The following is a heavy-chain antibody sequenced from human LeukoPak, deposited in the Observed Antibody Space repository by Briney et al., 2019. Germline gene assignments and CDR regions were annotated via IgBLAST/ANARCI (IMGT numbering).Heavy chain of an antibody. CDR1: GGTFSSYA. D-gene: IGHD2-21*02. V-gene: IGHV1-69*04. CDR2: IIPILGIA. J-gene: IGHJ4*02. CDR3: ARDGLRWLTVVVTAGIRTYFDY. Sequence: EASVQVSCKASGGTFSSYAISWVRQAPGQGVEWMGRIIPILGIANYAQKFQGRVTITADKSTSTAYMELSSLRSEDTAVYYCARDGLRWLTVVVTAGIRTYFDYWGQGTLVTVSS.